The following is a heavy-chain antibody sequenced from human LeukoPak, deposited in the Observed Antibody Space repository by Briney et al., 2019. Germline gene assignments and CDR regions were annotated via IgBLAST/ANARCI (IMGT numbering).Heavy chain of an antibody. V-gene: IGHV1-8*01. CDR1: GYTFTSYD. CDR2: MNPNSGNT. D-gene: IGHD3-10*01. J-gene: IGHJ4*02. Sequence: ASVKVSCKASGYTFTSYDINWVRQAIGQGLEWMGWMNPNSGNTGYAQKFQGRVTMTRNTSISTAYMELSSLRSEDTAVYYCARDTPRLRGVIRYWGQGTLVTVSS. CDR3: ARDTPRLRGVIRY.